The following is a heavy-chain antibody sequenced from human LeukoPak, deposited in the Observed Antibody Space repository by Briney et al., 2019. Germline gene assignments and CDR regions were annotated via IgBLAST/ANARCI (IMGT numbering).Heavy chain of an antibody. D-gene: IGHD1-1*01. V-gene: IGHV3-53*01. J-gene: IGHJ4*02. Sequence: GGSLRLSCAASGFSVSNIYMNWVRQAPGKGLEWVSVIYNNDNAYYLDSVKGRFTIFRDNSQNTLYLQMNDLRAEDTAVDYCPKLPNWTAIFFDYWAREPWSPSPQ. CDR3: PKLPNWTAIFFDY. CDR2: IYNNDNA. CDR1: GFSVSNIY.